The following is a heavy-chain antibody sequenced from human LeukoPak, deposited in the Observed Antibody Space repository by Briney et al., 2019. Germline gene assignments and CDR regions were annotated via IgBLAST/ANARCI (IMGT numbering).Heavy chain of an antibody. CDR2: INHSGST. V-gene: IGHV4-34*01. D-gene: IGHD4-17*01. CDR3: ARGQGLRLRYRYYFHY. Sequence: PSETLSLTCAVYGGSFSGYYWSWIRQPPGKGLEWIGEINHSGSTNYNPSLESRVTLLVKPSKNHFSLKLSSVTAADTAVYYCARGQGLRLRYRYYFHYWGQETLVTVSS. J-gene: IGHJ4*02. CDR1: GGSFSGYY.